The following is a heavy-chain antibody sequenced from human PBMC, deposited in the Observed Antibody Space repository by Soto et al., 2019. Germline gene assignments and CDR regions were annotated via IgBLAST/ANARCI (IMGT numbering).Heavy chain of an antibody. CDR2: SSWEGRTA. CDR3: ARGVANCSSSSCYFGF. V-gene: IGHV3-74*01. D-gene: IGHD2-2*01. J-gene: IGHJ4*02. Sequence: GVSLRLSCAASGFSFSSHWMNWVRQAPAKSLVWLSRSSWEGRTASHAGCMKGRFTSSGDNAMNTRQLQMNRQRSEDTAVSYCARGVANCSSSSCYFGFLGQGVLVT. CDR1: GFSFSSHW.